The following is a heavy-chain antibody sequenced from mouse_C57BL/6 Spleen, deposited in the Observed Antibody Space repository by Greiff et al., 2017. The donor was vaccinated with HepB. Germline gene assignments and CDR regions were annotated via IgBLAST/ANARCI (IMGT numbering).Heavy chain of an antibody. CDR3: ASRTLTTVVNYAMDY. CDR1: GYTFTSYW. J-gene: IGHJ4*01. Sequence: QVQLQQSGAELAKPGASVKLSCKASGYTFTSYWMHWVNQRPGQGLEWIGYINPSSGYTKYNQKFKDKATLTADKSSSTAYMQLSSLTYEDSAVYYCASRTLTTVVNYAMDYWGQGTSVTVSS. CDR2: INPSSGYT. D-gene: IGHD1-1*01. V-gene: IGHV1-7*01.